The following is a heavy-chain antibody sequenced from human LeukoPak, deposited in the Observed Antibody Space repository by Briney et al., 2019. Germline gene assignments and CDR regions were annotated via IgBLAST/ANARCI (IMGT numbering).Heavy chain of an antibody. D-gene: IGHD3-10*01. CDR1: GGSISSYY. CDR2: IYTSGST. V-gene: IGHV4-4*07. Sequence: SETLSLTCTVSGGSISSYYRSWIRQPAGKGLEWIGRIYTSGSTNYNPSPKSRVTISVDTSKNQFSLKLSSVTAADTAVYYCARVGQGVVNFDYWGQGTLVTVSS. CDR3: ARVGQGVVNFDY. J-gene: IGHJ4*02.